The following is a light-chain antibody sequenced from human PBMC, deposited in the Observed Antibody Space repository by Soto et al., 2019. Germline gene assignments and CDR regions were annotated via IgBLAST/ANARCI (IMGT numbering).Light chain of an antibody. J-gene: IGKJ1*01. CDR2: GAS. Sequence: EIVMTQSPATLSVSPGERATLSCRASQSVSSNLAWYQQKPGQAPRLLIYGASTRATGIPARFSGSGSGTAFTLTISSLQSEDFEVYYCQQYNNWPLFGQGTKVEIK. CDR3: QQYNNWPL. CDR1: QSVSSN. V-gene: IGKV3-15*01.